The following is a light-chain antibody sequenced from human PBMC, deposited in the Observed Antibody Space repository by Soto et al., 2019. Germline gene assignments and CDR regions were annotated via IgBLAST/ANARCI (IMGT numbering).Light chain of an antibody. J-gene: IGKJ1*01. CDR3: KQYGSSPWS. Sequence: IVLTQSPGTLSLSPGERATLSCRASQSVSSNYLAWYQQKPGQAPRLLIYGASSRATAIPDRFSGSESGTDFTLTISSLEPEDFAVYYCKQYGSSPWSFGQGTKVEIK. CDR2: GAS. V-gene: IGKV3-20*01. CDR1: QSVSSNY.